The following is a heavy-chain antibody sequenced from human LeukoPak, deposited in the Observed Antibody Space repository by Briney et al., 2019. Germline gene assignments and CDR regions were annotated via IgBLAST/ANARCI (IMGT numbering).Heavy chain of an antibody. Sequence: GGSLRLSCAASGFTFSSYAMHWVRQAPGKGLEWVAVISYDGSNKYYADSVKGRFTISRDNSKNTLYLRMNSLRAEDTAVYYCARDRMYGDPKYFDYWGQGTLVTVSS. V-gene: IGHV3-30-3*01. J-gene: IGHJ4*02. CDR3: ARDRMYGDPKYFDY. CDR2: ISYDGSNK. D-gene: IGHD4-17*01. CDR1: GFTFSSYA.